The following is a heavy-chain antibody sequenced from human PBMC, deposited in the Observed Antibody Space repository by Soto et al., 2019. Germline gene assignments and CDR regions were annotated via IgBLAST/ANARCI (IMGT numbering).Heavy chain of an antibody. CDR3: ARAHPSSYYYYYYMDV. CDR1: GDSVSSNSAA. CDR2: TYYRSKWYN. J-gene: IGHJ6*03. V-gene: IGHV6-1*01. Sequence: SQTLSLTCAISGDSVSSNSAAWNWIRQSPSRGLEWLGRTYYRSKWYNDYAVSVKSRITINPDTSKNQFSLQLNSVTPEDTAVYYCARAHPSSYYYYYYMDVWGKGTTVTVSS.